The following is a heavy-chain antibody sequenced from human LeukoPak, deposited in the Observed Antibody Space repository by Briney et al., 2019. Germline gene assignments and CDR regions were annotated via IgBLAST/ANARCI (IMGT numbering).Heavy chain of an antibody. CDR1: GGSISNFDYY. J-gene: IGHJ3*02. CDR3: ASTFSGSSFRDVFDI. V-gene: IGHV4-39*01. Sequence: SEALSLTCTVSGGSISNFDYYWGWIRQPPGKGLEWIGNIFHIGSTYYNSSLQSRVTMSVDTSKSQFSLKLSSVTAADTAVYYCASTFSGSSFRDVFDIWGPGTMVTVPS. D-gene: IGHD2-15*01. CDR2: IFHIGST.